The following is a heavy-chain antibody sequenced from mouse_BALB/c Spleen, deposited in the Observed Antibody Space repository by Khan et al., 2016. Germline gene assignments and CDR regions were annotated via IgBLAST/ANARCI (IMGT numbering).Heavy chain of an antibody. CDR1: GYTFTDYS. CDR2: INTETGEP. V-gene: IGHV9-2-1*01. CDR3: ARRCDYFDS. Sequence: QIQLVQSGPELKKPGETVKISCKASGYTFTDYSMHWVKQAPGKGLKWMGWINTETGEPTYADDFKGRFAFSLETSSSTSYLQLNNLKDEDTAIYFCARRCDYFDSWGRGTTLTVSS. J-gene: IGHJ2*01.